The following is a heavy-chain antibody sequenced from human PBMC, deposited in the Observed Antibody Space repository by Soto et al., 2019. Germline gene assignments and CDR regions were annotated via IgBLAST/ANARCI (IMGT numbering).Heavy chain of an antibody. D-gene: IGHD1-7*01. V-gene: IGHV3-23*01. CDR1: GFTFSSYA. J-gene: IGHJ6*02. CDR3: AKEPTGTRSYYYYGMDV. Sequence: PGGSLRLSCAASGFTFSSYAMSWVRQAPGKGLEWVSAISGSGGSTHYADSVKGRLTISRDNSKNTLYLQMNSLRAEDTAVYYCAKEPTGTRSYYYYGMDVWGQGTTVTVSS. CDR2: ISGSGGST.